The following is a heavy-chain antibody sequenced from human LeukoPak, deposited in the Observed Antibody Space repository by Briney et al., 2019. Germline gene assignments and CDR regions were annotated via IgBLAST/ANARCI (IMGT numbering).Heavy chain of an antibody. J-gene: IGHJ4*02. D-gene: IGHD3-10*01. V-gene: IGHV3-21*01. CDR2: ISSSSSYI. CDR3: ARKYGSGSYYNPPIDY. CDR1: GFTFSSYS. Sequence: GGSLRLSCAASGFTFSSYSMNWVRQAPGKGLEWVSSISSSSSYIYYAGSVKGRFTISRDNAKNSLYLQMNSLRAEDTAVYYCARKYGSGSYYNPPIDYWGQGTLVTVSS.